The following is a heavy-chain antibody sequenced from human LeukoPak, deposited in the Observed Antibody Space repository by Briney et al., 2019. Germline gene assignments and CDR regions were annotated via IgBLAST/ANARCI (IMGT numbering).Heavy chain of an antibody. CDR3: ARLRGPWYVDS. CDR2: IHTSGST. CDR1: GGSLSGYY. J-gene: IGHJ4*02. V-gene: IGHV4-4*09. Sequence: PSETLSLTCTVSGGSLSGYYWSWFRQPPGKALEWIGYIHTSGSTKCNPSLKSRVTISEDMSKNQFSLRMSSVTAADTAVYCARLRGPWYVDSWGQGTLVIVSS. D-gene: IGHD4-17*01.